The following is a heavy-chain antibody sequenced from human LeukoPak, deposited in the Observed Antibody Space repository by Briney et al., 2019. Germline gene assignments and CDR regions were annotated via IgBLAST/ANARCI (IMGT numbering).Heavy chain of an antibody. V-gene: IGHV3-53*01. Sequence: GGSLRLSCAASGFTVRNYCMSWVRQAPGKGLEWVAVIYGDGSTYYADSVKGRFTFSSDNLKNTLSLQMDSLRAADTAMYYCARGSPVASGRYSIYSSWGQGTLVTVSP. CDR2: IYGDGST. CDR3: ARGSPVASGRYSIYSS. J-gene: IGHJ5*02. CDR1: GFTVRNYC. D-gene: IGHD3-10*01.